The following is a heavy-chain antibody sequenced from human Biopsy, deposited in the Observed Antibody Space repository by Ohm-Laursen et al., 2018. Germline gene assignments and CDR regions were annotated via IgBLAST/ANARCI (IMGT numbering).Heavy chain of an antibody. J-gene: IGHJ5*02. Sequence: ASVKVSCKASGGTFSNYAITWVRQAPGQGLEWMGRIIPLLDIPTYAQRFKGRVTITADKSTNTAYMELISLRFEDTAVYYCAREGTNSGRQSYWFDPWGQGTLVTVSS. CDR1: GGTFSNYA. CDR2: IIPLLDIP. CDR3: AREGTNSGRQSYWFDP. D-gene: IGHD7-27*01. V-gene: IGHV1-69*04.